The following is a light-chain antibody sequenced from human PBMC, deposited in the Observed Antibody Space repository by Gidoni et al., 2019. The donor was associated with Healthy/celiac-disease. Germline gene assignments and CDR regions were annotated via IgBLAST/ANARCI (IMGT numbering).Light chain of an antibody. CDR3: QQSYSTPH. V-gene: IGKV1-39*01. Sequence: DIQLTQTPSSLSASVGDRVTITCRASQSIRSYLNWYQQKPGKDPKLLIYAGSSLQSAVPSRFSGSGSGTDFTLTISSLQPEDFATYYCQQSYSTPHFGQGTKLEIK. CDR1: QSIRSY. J-gene: IGKJ2*01. CDR2: AGS.